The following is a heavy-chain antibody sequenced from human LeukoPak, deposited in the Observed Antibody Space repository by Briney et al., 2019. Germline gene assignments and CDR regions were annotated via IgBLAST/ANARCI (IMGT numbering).Heavy chain of an antibody. CDR1: GYTFTSYY. J-gene: IGHJ6*02. CDR2: INPSGGST. Sequence: ASVKVSCKASGYTFTSYYMHWVRQAPGQGLEWMGIINPSGGSTSYAQKFQGRVTMTRDTSTSTVYMELSSQRSEDTAVYYCARDLLIVVVMDLDYYYGMDVWGQGTTVTVSS. D-gene: IGHD3-22*01. CDR3: ARDLLIVVVMDLDYYYGMDV. V-gene: IGHV1-46*01.